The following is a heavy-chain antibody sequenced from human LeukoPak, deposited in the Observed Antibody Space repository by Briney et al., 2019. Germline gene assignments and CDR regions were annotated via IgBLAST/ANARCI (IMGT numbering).Heavy chain of an antibody. D-gene: IGHD5-18*01. CDR1: GYTFTAYY. J-gene: IGHJ4*02. CDR3: ARSADGYTCGHFDF. Sequence: ASVKFSCKASGYTFTAYYMHWVRQAPGQGLEWMGWINPNTGDTNYAQNFQGRVTMNRDTSISTAYMELSSLRSDDTAVYYCARSADGYTCGHFDFWGQGTLVTVPS. CDR2: INPNTGDT. V-gene: IGHV1-2*02.